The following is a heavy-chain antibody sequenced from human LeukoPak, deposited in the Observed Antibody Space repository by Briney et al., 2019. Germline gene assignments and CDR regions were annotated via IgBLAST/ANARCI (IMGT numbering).Heavy chain of an antibody. V-gene: IGHV3-53*01. CDR1: GITVSNSY. J-gene: IGHJ5*02. Sequence: PGESLRLSCAASGITVSNSYMSWVRQAPGKGLEWVSVIYKDERTYYADSVKGRFTISRDNAKNTLYVQMNSLRAEDTAVYYCARGGYSYGLGSWGQGTLVTVSS. CDR2: IYKDERT. CDR3: ARGGYSYGLGS. D-gene: IGHD5-18*01.